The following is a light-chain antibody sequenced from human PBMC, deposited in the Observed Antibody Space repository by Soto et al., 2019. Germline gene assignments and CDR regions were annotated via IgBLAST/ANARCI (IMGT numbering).Light chain of an antibody. CDR1: QSVRNSD. CDR2: GAS. V-gene: IGKV3-20*01. J-gene: IGKJ4*01. Sequence: ELTQSPGTLSLPPEERATLSCRASQSVRNSDLVWYQKKPGQAPRLLIYGASSRATGIPDRFSGSGSGTDFTLTISRLEPEDFALYYCQHHDELMLTFGGGTKVESK. CDR3: QHHDELMLT.